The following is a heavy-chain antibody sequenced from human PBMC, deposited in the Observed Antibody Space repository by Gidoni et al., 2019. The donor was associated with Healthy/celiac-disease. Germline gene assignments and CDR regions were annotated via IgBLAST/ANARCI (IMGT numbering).Heavy chain of an antibody. Sequence: QVQLQESGPGLVKPSQTLSLTCTVSGGSISSGDYYWSWIRQPPGKGLEWIGYIYYSWSTYYNPSLKSRGTISVDTSKNQFSLKLSSVTAADTAVYYCARDPLYCGGDCYYFDYWGQGTLVTVSS. D-gene: IGHD2-21*02. CDR1: GGSISSGDYY. J-gene: IGHJ4*02. CDR2: IYYSWST. V-gene: IGHV4-30-4*01. CDR3: ARDPLYCGGDCYYFDY.